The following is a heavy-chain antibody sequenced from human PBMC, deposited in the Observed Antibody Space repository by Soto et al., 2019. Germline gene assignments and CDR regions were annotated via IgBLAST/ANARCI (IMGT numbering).Heavy chain of an antibody. D-gene: IGHD5-18*01. CDR2: IYYSGST. J-gene: IGHJ4*02. CDR3: ARGIQLWINFDY. Sequence: SETLSLTYTVSGGSISSYYWSWIRQPPGKGLEWIGYIYYSGSTNYNPSLKSRVTISVDTSKNQFSLKLSSVTAADTAVYYCARGIQLWINFDYWGQGTLVTVSS. CDR1: GGSISSYY. V-gene: IGHV4-59*01.